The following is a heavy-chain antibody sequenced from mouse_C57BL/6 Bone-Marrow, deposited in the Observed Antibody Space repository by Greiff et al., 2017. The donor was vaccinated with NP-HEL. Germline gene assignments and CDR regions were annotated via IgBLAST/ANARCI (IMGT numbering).Heavy chain of an antibody. D-gene: IGHD2-1*01. CDR1: GYTFTTYP. V-gene: IGHV1-47*01. J-gene: IGHJ3*01. Sequence: QVQLQQSGAELVQPGASVKMSCKATGYTFTTYPIEWMKQNHGKSLEWIGNFHPYNDDTKYNEKFKGKATLTVEKSSSTVYLVLSRVTSDDSAVYYCARRGNYDWFAYWGQGTLVTVSA. CDR2: FHPYNDDT. CDR3: ARRGNYDWFAY.